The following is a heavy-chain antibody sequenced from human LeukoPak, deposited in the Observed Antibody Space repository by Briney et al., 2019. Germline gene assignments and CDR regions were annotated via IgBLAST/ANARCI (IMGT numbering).Heavy chain of an antibody. J-gene: IGHJ5*02. CDR3: ASDVGLNWFDP. V-gene: IGHV4-61*02. CDR2: IYTSGST. CDR1: GGSISSGSYY. D-gene: IGHD3-16*01. Sequence: SETLSLTCTVSGGSISSGSYYWSWIRQPAGKGLEWIGRIYTSGSTNYNPSLKSRVTISVDTSKNQFSLKLSSVTAADTAVYYCASDVGLNWFDPWGQGTLVTVSS.